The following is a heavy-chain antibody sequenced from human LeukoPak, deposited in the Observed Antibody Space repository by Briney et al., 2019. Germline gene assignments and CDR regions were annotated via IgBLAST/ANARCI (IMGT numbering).Heavy chain of an antibody. D-gene: IGHD6-13*01. Sequence: QPGGSLRLSCAASGFTFNSYAMSWVRQAPGKGLEWVSAISGRGATTYYADSVKGRFTISRDNSKNTLYLQMNSLRAEDTAVYYCAKDGSSSWHYYYMAVWGKGTTVTVSS. CDR2: ISGRGATT. V-gene: IGHV3-23*01. CDR3: AKDGSSSWHYYYMAV. CDR1: GFTFNSYA. J-gene: IGHJ6*03.